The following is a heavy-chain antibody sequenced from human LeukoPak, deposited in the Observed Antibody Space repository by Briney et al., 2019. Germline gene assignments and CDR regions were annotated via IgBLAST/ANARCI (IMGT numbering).Heavy chain of an antibody. J-gene: IGHJ4*02. CDR1: GYTFTGYY. CDR2: INLNSGGT. V-gene: IGHV1-2*06. Sequence: ASVKVSCKASGYTFTGYYTHWVRQAPGQGLEWMGRINLNSGGTNYAQKFQGRVTMTRDTAISTAYMEVSRLRSDDTAVYYCARDWSVATIDYWGQGTLVTVSS. D-gene: IGHD5-12*01. CDR3: ARDWSVATIDY.